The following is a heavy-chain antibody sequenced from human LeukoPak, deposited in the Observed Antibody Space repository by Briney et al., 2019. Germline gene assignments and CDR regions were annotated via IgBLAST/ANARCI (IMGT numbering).Heavy chain of an antibody. CDR1: GYTLTNFR. V-gene: IGHV1-2*02. CDR2: VNPDSGGT. Sequence: ASVKDSCKASGYTLTNFRLHWLRQAHGQGLEWMGWVNPDSGGTNYQQNFQGRVTMTRDRSTSTVYMELSRLRSDDTAVYYCARENWYSDYWGQGTLVIVSS. D-gene: IGHD1-1*01. J-gene: IGHJ4*02. CDR3: ARENWYSDY.